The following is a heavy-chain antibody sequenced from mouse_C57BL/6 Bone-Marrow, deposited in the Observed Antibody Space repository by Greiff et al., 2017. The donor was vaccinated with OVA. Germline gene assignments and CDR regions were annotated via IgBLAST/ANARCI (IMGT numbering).Heavy chain of an antibody. D-gene: IGHD2-4*01. Sequence: VKLVESGPGLVAPSQSLSITCTVSGFSLTSYGVHWVRQPPGKGLEWLVVIWSDGSTTYNSAHKSRLSISKDNSKSQVFLKMNSLQTDDTAMYYCARQGLRRDYYAMDYWGQGTSVTVSS. CDR3: ARQGLRRDYYAMDY. V-gene: IGHV2-6-1*01. J-gene: IGHJ4*01. CDR1: GFSLTSYG. CDR2: IWSDGST.